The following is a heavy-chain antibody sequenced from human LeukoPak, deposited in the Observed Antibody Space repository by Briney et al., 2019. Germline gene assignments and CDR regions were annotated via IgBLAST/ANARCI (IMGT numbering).Heavy chain of an antibody. CDR1: GGSISSSSYY. CDR3: ARLVVGATEVDY. J-gene: IGHJ4*02. V-gene: IGHV4-39*01. D-gene: IGHD1-26*01. Sequence: SETLSLTCTVSGGSISSSSYYWGWIRQPPGKGLEWIGSIYYSGSTYYNPSLKSRVTISVDTSKNQFSLKLSSVTAADTAVYYCARLVVGATEVDYRGQGTLVTVSS. CDR2: IYYSGST.